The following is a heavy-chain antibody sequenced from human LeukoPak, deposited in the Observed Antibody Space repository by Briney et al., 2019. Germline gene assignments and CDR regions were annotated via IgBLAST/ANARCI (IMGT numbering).Heavy chain of an antibody. CDR3: ARDGTGSNSGWYIH. J-gene: IGHJ4*02. Sequence: GGSLRLSCAASGFTFSSHGMHWVRQAPGKGLEWVAVIWYDGSNKYYADSVKGRFTISRDNFKNTLYLQMNSLRAEDTAVYYCARDGTGSNSGWYIHWGQGALVTVSS. D-gene: IGHD6-19*01. CDR2: IWYDGSNK. CDR1: GFTFSSHG. V-gene: IGHV3-33*08.